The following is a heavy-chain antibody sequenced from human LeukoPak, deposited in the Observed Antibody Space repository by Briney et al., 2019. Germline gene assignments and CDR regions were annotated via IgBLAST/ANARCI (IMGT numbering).Heavy chain of an antibody. CDR1: GFTFSSYA. V-gene: IGHV3-23*01. CDR2: ISGSGGST. CDR3: AKRVPGPVVYGSGSYYNVGPDY. J-gene: IGHJ4*02. Sequence: GGSLRLSCAASGFTFSSYAMSWVRQAPGKGLEWVSAISGSGGSTYYADSVKGRFTISRDNSKNTLYLQMNSLRAEDTAVYYCAKRVPGPVVYGSGSYYNVGPDYWGQGTLVTVSS. D-gene: IGHD3-10*01.